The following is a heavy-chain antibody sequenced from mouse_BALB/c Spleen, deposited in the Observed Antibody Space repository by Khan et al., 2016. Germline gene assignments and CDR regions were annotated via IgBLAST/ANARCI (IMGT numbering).Heavy chain of an antibody. V-gene: IGHV1S136*01. J-gene: IGHJ1*01. CDR1: GYTFTSYV. D-gene: IGHD1-1*01. CDR2: INPYNDGT. CDR3: ARGGYYGSSGYFDV. Sequence: VQLQQSGPELVKPGASVKMSCKASGYTFTSYVMHWVKQKPGQGLEWIGYINPYNDGTKYNEKFKGKATLTSDKSSSTAYMELSSLTSEDSAVYYCARGGYYGSSGYFDVWGAGTTVTVSS.